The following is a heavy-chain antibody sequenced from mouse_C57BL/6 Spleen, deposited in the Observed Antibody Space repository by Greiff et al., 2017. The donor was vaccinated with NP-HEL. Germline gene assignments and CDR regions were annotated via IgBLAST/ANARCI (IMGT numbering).Heavy chain of an antibody. D-gene: IGHD2-3*01. J-gene: IGHJ3*01. Sequence: QVQLQQPGAELVRPGSSVKLSCKASGYTFTSYWMHWVKQRPIQGLEWIGNIDPSDSETHYNQKFKDKATLTVDKSSSTAYMQLSSLTSEDSAVYYCARSIYDDDWGFAYWGQGTLGTVSA. CDR1: GYTFTSYW. CDR3: ARSIYDDDWGFAY. V-gene: IGHV1-52*01. CDR2: IDPSDSET.